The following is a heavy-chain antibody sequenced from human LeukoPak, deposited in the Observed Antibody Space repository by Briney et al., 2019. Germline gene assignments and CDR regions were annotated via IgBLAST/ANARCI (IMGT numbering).Heavy chain of an antibody. D-gene: IGHD5-18*01. CDR3: ANMGYSYAPGLFDP. V-gene: IGHV1-8*03. J-gene: IGHJ5*02. Sequence: ASVKVSCKASGYTFTSYDINWVRQATGQGLEWMGWMNPDSGNTGYAQKFQGRVSITRNTSISTAYMELSSLRSEDTAVYYCANMGYSYAPGLFDPWGQGTLVTVSS. CDR1: GYTFTSYD. CDR2: MNPDSGNT.